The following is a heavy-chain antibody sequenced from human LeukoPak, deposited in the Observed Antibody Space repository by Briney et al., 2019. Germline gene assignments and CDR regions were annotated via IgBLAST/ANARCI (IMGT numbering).Heavy chain of an antibody. D-gene: IGHD3-9*01. CDR3: ARGHILTGYYKRRFDP. J-gene: IGHJ5*02. Sequence: ASVKVSCKASGYTFTSYGISWVRQAPGQGLEWMGWISAYNGNTNYSQKFQGRVTITRDTSASTAYMELSSLRSEDTAVYYCARGHILTGYYKRRFDPWGQGTLVTVSS. CDR2: ISAYNGNT. V-gene: IGHV1-18*01. CDR1: GYTFTSYG.